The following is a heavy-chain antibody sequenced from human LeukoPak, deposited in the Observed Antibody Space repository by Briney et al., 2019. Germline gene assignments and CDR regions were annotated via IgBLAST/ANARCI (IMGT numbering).Heavy chain of an antibody. V-gene: IGHV4-31*03. CDR1: GGSISSGGYY. J-gene: IGHJ6*02. D-gene: IGHD4-17*01. CDR3: ARVMTTVTTFKTYSYGMDV. CDR2: IYYSGST. Sequence: PSETLSPTCTVSGGSISSGGYYWSWIRQHPGKGLEWIGYIYYSGSTNYNPSLKSRVTISLDTSKNQFSLRLSSVTAADTAVYYCARVMTTVTTFKTYSYGMDVWGQGTTVTVSS.